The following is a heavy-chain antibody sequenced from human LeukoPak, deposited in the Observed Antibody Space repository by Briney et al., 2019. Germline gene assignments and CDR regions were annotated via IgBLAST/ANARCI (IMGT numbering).Heavy chain of an antibody. Sequence: SETLSLTCTVSDGSISRSSYYWGWIRQPPGKGLEWIGSIYYAGSSYYNPSLKSRVTISVDTSKNQFSLKLSSVTAADTAVYYCARGRRAHLLDYWGQGTLVTVSS. CDR3: ARGRRAHLLDY. V-gene: IGHV4-39*01. J-gene: IGHJ4*02. CDR2: IYYAGSS. CDR1: DGSISRSSYY.